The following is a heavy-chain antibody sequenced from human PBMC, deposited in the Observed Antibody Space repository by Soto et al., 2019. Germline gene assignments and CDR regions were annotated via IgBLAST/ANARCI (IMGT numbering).Heavy chain of an antibody. CDR3: ALTGGGSSDY. V-gene: IGHV4-61*03. J-gene: IGHJ4*02. D-gene: IGHD2-8*02. Sequence: PSETLSLTCTVSGGSISSGGYYCTWIRQTPRKGLEWIGNSVNTNYNPSLKSRVTISVDTSKNHFSLKLTSVTAADTAVYYCALTGGGSSDYWGQGTLVTVSS. CDR2: SVNT. CDR1: GGSISSGGYY.